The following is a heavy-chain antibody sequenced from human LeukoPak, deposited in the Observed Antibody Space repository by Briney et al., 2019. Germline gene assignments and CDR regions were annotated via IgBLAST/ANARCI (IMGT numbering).Heavy chain of an antibody. Sequence: ASVKVSCKASGYTFTSYYMHWVRQAPGQGLEWMGIINPSGGSTSYAQKFQGRVTMTRDTSTSTVYMELSSLRSEDTAVYYCARDGWGTDYSHYMDVWGKGTSVTVSS. CDR2: INPSGGST. J-gene: IGHJ6*03. CDR1: GYTFTSYY. CDR3: ARDGWGTDYSHYMDV. V-gene: IGHV1-46*01. D-gene: IGHD4-11*01.